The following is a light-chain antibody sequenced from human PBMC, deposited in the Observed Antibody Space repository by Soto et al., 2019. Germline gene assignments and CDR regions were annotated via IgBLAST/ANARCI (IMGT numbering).Light chain of an antibody. Sequence: EILMTQYPATLSVSPGERATLSCGGSQSVSSNLAWYQQKPGQTPRLLIYGASTRATGIPARFSGSGSATEFNLPISSLQSEDFAAYYCQQYNNWPPWTFGQGTKVDIK. V-gene: IGKV3-15*01. CDR2: GAS. J-gene: IGKJ1*01. CDR3: QQYNNWPPWT. CDR1: QSVSSN.